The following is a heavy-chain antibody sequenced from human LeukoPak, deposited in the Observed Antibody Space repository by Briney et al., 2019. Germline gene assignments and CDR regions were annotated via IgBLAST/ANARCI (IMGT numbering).Heavy chain of an antibody. CDR2: ISSSGTIM. J-gene: IGHJ4*02. Sequence: GGSLRLSCAASGLTFTSYNMNWVRQAPGKGLEWVSFISSSGTIMHYADSVKGRFTISRDNAKNSLYLQMTSLRDEDTAVYYCARAGGSHSFDYWGQGTLVTVSS. D-gene: IGHD3-16*01. CDR3: ARAGGSHSFDY. CDR1: GLTFTSYN. V-gene: IGHV3-48*02.